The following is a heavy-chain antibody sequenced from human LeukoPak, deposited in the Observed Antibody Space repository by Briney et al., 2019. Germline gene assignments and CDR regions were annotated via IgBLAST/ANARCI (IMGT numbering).Heavy chain of an antibody. CDR2: IYISGST. V-gene: IGHV4-4*07. D-gene: IGHD3-9*01. CDR3: ARAGWYYDILEANWFDS. Sequence: SETLSLTCTVSGGSISSYYWSWIRQPAGKGLEWIGRIYISGSTNYNPSLKSRVTMSVDTSKNQFSLKLSSVTAADTAVYYCARAGWYYDILEANWFDSWGQGTLVTVSS. J-gene: IGHJ5*01. CDR1: GGSISSYY.